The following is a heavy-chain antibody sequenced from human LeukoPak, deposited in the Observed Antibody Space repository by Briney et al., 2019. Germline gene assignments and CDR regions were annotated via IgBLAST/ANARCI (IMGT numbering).Heavy chain of an antibody. CDR3: ARDLPISDSSGYYLDY. D-gene: IGHD3-22*01. V-gene: IGHV3-30*04. J-gene: IGHJ4*02. CDR2: ISYDGSNK. CDR1: GFTFSSYA. Sequence: GGSLRLSCAASGFTFSSYAMHWVRQAPGKGLEWVAVISYDGSNKYYADSVKGRFTISRDNSKNTLYLQMNSLRAGDTAVYYCARDLPISDSSGYYLDYWGQGTVVTVSS.